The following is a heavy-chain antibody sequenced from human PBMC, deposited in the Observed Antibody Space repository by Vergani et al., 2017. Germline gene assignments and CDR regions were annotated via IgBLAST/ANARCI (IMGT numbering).Heavy chain of an antibody. CDR1: GGSISSYC. Sequence: QVQLQESGPGLVKPSETLSLTCTVSGGSISSYCWSWIRQPPGKGLEWIGYIYYSGSTNYNPSLKSRVTISVDTSKNQFSLKLSSVTAADTAVYYCARTDSSGRRREFDYWGQGTLVTVSS. CDR2: IYYSGST. J-gene: IGHJ4*02. V-gene: IGHV4-59*01. D-gene: IGHD3-22*01. CDR3: ARTDSSGRRREFDY.